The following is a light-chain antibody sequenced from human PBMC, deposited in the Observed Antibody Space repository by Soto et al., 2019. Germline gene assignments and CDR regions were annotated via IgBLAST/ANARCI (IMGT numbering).Light chain of an antibody. CDR1: SSNIGSKT. CDR3: AACDDSLNGHYV. J-gene: IGLJ1*01. CDR2: RNN. Sequence: QSVLTQPPSASGTPGQRVTISCSGSSSNIGSKTVNWYHQLPGTAPKLLIYRNNQRPSGVPDRFSGSKSGTSAALAISGLQSEDEADYYCAACDDSLNGHYVLGTGNK. V-gene: IGLV1-44*01.